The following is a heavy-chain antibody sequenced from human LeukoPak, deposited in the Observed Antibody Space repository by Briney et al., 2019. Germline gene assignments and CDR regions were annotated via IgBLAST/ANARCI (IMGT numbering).Heavy chain of an antibody. CDR2: IYYSGST. CDR1: GGSISSYY. CDR3: ARHATDFWSGYQTLGRGNWFDP. J-gene: IGHJ5*02. Sequence: PSETLSLTCTVSGGSISSYYWSWIRQPPGKGLEWIGYIYYSGSTNYNPSLKSRVTISVDTSKNQFSLKLSSVTAADTAVYYCARHATDFWSGYQTLGRGNWFDPWGQGTLVTVSS. V-gene: IGHV4-59*08. D-gene: IGHD3-3*01.